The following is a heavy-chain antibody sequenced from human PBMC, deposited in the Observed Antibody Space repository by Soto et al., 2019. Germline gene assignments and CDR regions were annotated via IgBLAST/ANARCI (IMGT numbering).Heavy chain of an antibody. J-gene: IGHJ4*02. CDR1: GFTFSSYA. Sequence: QVQLVESGGGVVQPGRSLRLSCAASGFTFSSYAMHWVRQAPGKGLEWVAVISYDGSNKYYADSVKGRFTISRDNSKNTLDLQMNSLRAEDTAVYYCARSYCSSTSCYPDYWGQGTLVTVSS. CDR3: ARSYCSSTSCYPDY. CDR2: ISYDGSNK. D-gene: IGHD2-2*01. V-gene: IGHV3-30-3*01.